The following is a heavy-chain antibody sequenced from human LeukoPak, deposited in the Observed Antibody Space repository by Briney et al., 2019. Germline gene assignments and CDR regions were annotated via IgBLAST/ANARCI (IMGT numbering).Heavy chain of an antibody. CDR3: ARDPSGSSGY. CDR2: ISSSSSYI. CDR1: GFTFSSYS. Sequence: GGSLRLSWAASGFTFSSYSMSWVRQAPGKGLEWVSSISSSSSYIYYADSVKGRFTISRDNAKNSLYLQMNSLRAEDTAVYYCARDPSGSSGYWGQGTLVTVSS. J-gene: IGHJ4*02. D-gene: IGHD1-26*01. V-gene: IGHV3-21*01.